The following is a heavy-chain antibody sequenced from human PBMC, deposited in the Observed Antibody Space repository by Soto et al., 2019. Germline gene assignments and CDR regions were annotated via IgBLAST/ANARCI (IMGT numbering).Heavy chain of an antibody. CDR1: GDSVSSNSAA. Sequence: SQTLSLTCAISGDSVSSNSAAWNWIRPSPSRGLEWLGRTYYRSKWYNDYAVSVKSRITINPDTSKNQFSLQLNSVTPEDTAVYYCARGNDILTGYDYYYGMDVWGQGTTVTVSS. J-gene: IGHJ6*02. CDR3: ARGNDILTGYDYYYGMDV. V-gene: IGHV6-1*01. D-gene: IGHD3-9*01. CDR2: TYYRSKWYN.